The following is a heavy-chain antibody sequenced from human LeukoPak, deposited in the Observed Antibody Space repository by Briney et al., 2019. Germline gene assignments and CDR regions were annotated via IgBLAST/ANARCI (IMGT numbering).Heavy chain of an antibody. CDR2: INSDGSST. CDR1: GFTFSSYW. CDR3: TTSVVKNYFDY. Sequence: PGGSLRLSCAASGFTFSSYWMHWVRQAPGKGLVWVSRINSDGSSTSYADSVKGRFTISRDNAKNTLYLQMNSLKTEDTAVYYCTTSVVKNYFDYWGQGTLVTVSS. V-gene: IGHV3-74*01. D-gene: IGHD4-23*01. J-gene: IGHJ4*02.